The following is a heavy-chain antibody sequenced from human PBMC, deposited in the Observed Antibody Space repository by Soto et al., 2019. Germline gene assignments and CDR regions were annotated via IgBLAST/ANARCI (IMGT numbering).Heavy chain of an antibody. Sequence: SLRLSCAASGFTFSSYGMHWVRQAPCKGLEWVAVIWYDGSNKYYADSVKGRFTISRDNSKNTLYLQMNSLRAEDTAVYYCASSDYYDSSGYGAFDIWGQGTMVTVSS. CDR3: ASSDYYDSSGYGAFDI. V-gene: IGHV3-33*01. CDR1: GFTFSSYG. D-gene: IGHD3-22*01. J-gene: IGHJ3*02. CDR2: IWYDGSNK.